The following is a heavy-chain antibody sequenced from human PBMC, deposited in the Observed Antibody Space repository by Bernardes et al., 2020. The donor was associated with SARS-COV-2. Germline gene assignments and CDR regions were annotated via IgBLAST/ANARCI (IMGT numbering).Heavy chain of an antibody. D-gene: IGHD5-18*01. Sequence: GGSLRLSCAASGFTFDDYAMHWVRQAPGKGLEWVSGISWNSGSIGYADSVKGRFTISRDNAKNSLYLQMNSLRAEDTALYYCANGWDGDSYGPTAWGQGTLVTVSS. CDR2: ISWNSGSI. V-gene: IGHV3-9*01. J-gene: IGHJ5*02. CDR1: GFTFDDYA. CDR3: ANGWDGDSYGPTA.